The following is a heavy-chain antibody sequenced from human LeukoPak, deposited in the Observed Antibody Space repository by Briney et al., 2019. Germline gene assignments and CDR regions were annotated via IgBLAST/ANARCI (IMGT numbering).Heavy chain of an antibody. CDR2: IYPGDSDT. Sequence: GESLKISCKGSGYSFTSYWIGWVRQMPGKGLEWMGIIYPGDSDTRYSPSFQGQVTISADKSISTAYLQWSSLKASDTAMYYSARTRRGIAAAGTNWFDPWGQGTLVTVSS. CDR1: GYSFTSYW. CDR3: ARTRRGIAAAGTNWFDP. J-gene: IGHJ5*02. V-gene: IGHV5-51*03. D-gene: IGHD6-13*01.